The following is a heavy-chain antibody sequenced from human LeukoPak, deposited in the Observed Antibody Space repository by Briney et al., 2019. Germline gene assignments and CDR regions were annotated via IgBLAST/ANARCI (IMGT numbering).Heavy chain of an antibody. CDR3: TRDRLFDC. CDR1: GFSLRTFT. Sequence: GGSVTLSCAASGFSLRTFTLHWVRQAPGKGLEWVSSIGSTTTDMSYTGSVKGRFSISSDNAKNSLSLQMNSLRVEDTAVYYCTRDRLFDCWGQGTLVTVSS. V-gene: IGHV3-21*01. J-gene: IGHJ4*02. CDR2: IGSTTTDM. D-gene: IGHD6-6*01.